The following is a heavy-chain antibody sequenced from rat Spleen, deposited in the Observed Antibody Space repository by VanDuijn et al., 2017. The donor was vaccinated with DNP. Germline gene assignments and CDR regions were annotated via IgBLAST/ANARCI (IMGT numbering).Heavy chain of an antibody. D-gene: IGHD1-2*01. Sequence: QVQLKESGPGLVQPSQTLSLTCTVSGFSLTNSGVIWVRHSPGKGLEWLGIIWGHGNTDYNSALKSRLSINRDTSKSQVFLKMNSLQTEDTAIYYCTRDGPSYYSSHISFAYWGQGTLVTVSS. V-gene: IGHV2S75*01. CDR3: TRDGPSYYSSHISFAY. CDR1: GFSLTNSG. CDR2: IWGHGNT. J-gene: IGHJ3*01.